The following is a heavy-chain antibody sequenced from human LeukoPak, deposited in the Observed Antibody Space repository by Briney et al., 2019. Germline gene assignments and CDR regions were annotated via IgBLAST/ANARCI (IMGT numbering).Heavy chain of an antibody. V-gene: IGHV3-13*01. CDR3: ARGSCSSRSCYKRVNGLDV. D-gene: IGHD2-2*01. J-gene: IGHJ6*02. Sequence: GGSLRLSCAASGFTFSNYDMHGVRHATGKGLEWGSAFHTAGDIHYSGSVQGRFATSRENAKNSFYLQMNNLRAGDTAVYYCARGSCSSRSCYKRVNGLDVWGQGTPVTVSS. CDR2: FHTAGDI. CDR1: GFTFSNYD.